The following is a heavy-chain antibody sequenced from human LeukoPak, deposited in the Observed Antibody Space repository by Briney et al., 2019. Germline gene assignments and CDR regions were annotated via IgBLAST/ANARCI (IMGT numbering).Heavy chain of an antibody. V-gene: IGHV3-7*01. J-gene: IGHJ4*02. D-gene: IGHD3-22*01. CDR2: IKQDGSEK. CDR3: ARDFHRRVYDSSGYSPY. Sequence: GGSLRLSCVASGFTFSNYWMSWVCQAPGKGLEWVANIKQDGSEKYYVDSVKGRFTISRDNAKNSLYLQMNSLRAADTAVYYCARDFHRRVYDSSGYSPYWGQGTLVIVS. CDR1: GFTFSNYW.